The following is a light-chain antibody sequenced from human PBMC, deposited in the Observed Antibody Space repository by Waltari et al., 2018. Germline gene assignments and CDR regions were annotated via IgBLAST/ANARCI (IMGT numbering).Light chain of an antibody. CDR1: SIHVGCYNS. V-gene: IGLV2-8*01. J-gene: IGLJ3*02. Sequence: QSALTPPPSPAGSPGQSGTISCTCPSIHVGCYNSVPLYQQHPGKAPTRIMSEVTLRPSGVPDRFSGSKSGNTASLTVSGLQADDEADYYCSSFVGNNNLVFGGGTKVTVL. CDR2: EVT. CDR3: SSFVGNNNLV.